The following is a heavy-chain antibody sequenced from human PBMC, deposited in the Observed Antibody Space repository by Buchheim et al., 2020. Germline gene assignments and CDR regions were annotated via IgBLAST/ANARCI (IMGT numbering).Heavy chain of an antibody. CDR2: IYYSGST. CDR3: ERQGVAEQNVIDY. V-gene: IGHV4-39*01. D-gene: IGHD1-1*01. CDR1: GGSIRSSSYY. J-gene: IGHJ4*02. Sequence: QLQLQESGPGLVKPSETLSLTCTVSGGSIRSSSYYWGWIRQPPGKGLEWIGSIYYSGSTYYNPSLKRRVTISVDTSKNQFSLKLSSVTAADTAVYYCERQGVAEQNVIDYWGQGTL.